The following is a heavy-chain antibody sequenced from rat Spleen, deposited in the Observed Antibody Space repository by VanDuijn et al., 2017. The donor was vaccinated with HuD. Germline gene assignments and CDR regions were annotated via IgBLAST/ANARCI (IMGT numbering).Heavy chain of an antibody. CDR2: ISSDGGRN. Sequence: EVQLVESDGGLVQPGRSLKLSCAASGFTFSDYYMAWVRQAPTKGLEWVATISSDGGRNFYRDSVKGRFTISRDNAKSSLYLQMDSLRSGDTATDYCARRATMMVPNYWGQGVMVTVSS. CDR3: ARRATMMVPNY. J-gene: IGHJ2*01. V-gene: IGHV5-29*01. D-gene: IGHD1-12*02. CDR1: GFTFSDYY.